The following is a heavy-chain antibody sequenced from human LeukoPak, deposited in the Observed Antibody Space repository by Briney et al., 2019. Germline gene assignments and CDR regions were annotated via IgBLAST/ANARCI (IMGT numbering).Heavy chain of an antibody. V-gene: IGHV1-69*06. Sequence: ASAKVSCKASGGTFSSYAISWVRQAPGQGLEWMGGIIPIFGTANYAQKFQGRVTITADKSTSTAYMELSSLRSEDTAVYYCARADPSRYFDYWGQGTLVTVSS. CDR2: IIPIFGTA. CDR3: ARADPSRYFDY. CDR1: GGTFSSYA. J-gene: IGHJ4*02.